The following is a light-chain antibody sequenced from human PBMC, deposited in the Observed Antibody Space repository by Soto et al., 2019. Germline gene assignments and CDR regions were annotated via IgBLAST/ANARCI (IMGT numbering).Light chain of an antibody. V-gene: IGKV1-5*01. CDR3: QQYKTSSRV. Sequence: DIQMSQSPSTLSASVGDRVTITCRASQTISNWLAWYQHRPGKAPRLLIYGASNLESGAPSRFSGSGSGTELTLTISSLQPDDFATYYCQQYKTSSRVFGQGTKVDIK. CDR1: QTISNW. J-gene: IGKJ1*01. CDR2: GAS.